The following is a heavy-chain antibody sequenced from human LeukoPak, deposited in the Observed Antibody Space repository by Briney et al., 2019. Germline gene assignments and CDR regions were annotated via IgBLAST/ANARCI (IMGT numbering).Heavy chain of an antibody. Sequence: ATLTLTCAVSGGSFSSYALSWVRQPPGQGLEWVSSISGSGSSTYSADSVKGRFTISRDNSKNTLYLQMNSLRAKDTAVYYCAKGGIASPGFDYWGQGTLVTVSS. CDR1: GGSFSSYA. CDR2: ISGSGSST. V-gene: IGHV3-23*01. CDR3: AKGGIASPGFDY. J-gene: IGHJ4*02. D-gene: IGHD6-13*01.